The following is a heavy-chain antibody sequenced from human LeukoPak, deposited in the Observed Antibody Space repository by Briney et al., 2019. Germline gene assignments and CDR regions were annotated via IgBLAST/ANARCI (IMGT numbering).Heavy chain of an antibody. Sequence: PGRSLRLSCAASGFTFDVYAMHWVRHAPGKGLEWVSGISWNSGSIGYADSVKGRLTISRDNAKNSLYLQMNSLRAEDTALYYCAKVGGGWHHPHFDYWGQGTLVTVSS. J-gene: IGHJ4*02. CDR1: GFTFDVYA. CDR3: AKVGGGWHHPHFDY. D-gene: IGHD6-19*01. CDR2: ISWNSGSI. V-gene: IGHV3-9*01.